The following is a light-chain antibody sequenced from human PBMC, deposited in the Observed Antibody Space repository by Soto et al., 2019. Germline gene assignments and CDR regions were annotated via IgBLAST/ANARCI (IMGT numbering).Light chain of an antibody. CDR2: AAS. Sequence: DIQMTQTQSSLSASVGDRVTITCRASQSISSYLNWYQQKPGKAPKLLIYAASSLQSGVPSRFSGSGSGTDFTLTISSLQPEDFATYYCQQSYSTPLTFDGGTKVEIK. CDR1: QSISSY. J-gene: IGKJ4*01. V-gene: IGKV1-39*01. CDR3: QQSYSTPLT.